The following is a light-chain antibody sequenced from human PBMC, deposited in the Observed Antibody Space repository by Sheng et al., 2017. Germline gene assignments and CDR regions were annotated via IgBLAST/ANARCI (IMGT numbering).Light chain of an antibody. CDR2: GNS. CDR3: AAWDDSLSGSFV. V-gene: IGLV1-40*01. J-gene: IGLJ1*01. Sequence: QSVLTQPPSVSGAPGQRVTISCTGSSSNIGAGYDVHWYQQLPGTAPKLLIYGNSNRPSGVPDRFSGSKSGTSASLAITGLQAEDEADYYCAAWDDSLSGSFVFGTGTKVTVL. CDR1: SSNIGAGYD.